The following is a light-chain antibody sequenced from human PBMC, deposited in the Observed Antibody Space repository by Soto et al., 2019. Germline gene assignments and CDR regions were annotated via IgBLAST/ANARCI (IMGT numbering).Light chain of an antibody. J-gene: IGLJ1*01. V-gene: IGLV2-14*03. CDR1: SRDVGAYDY. CDR2: YVD. Sequence: QSALTQPASVSGSTGQSITISCTGTSRDVGAYDYVSWYLQYPDKAPQLLIYYVDHRPSGVSSRFSGSKSGNTASLTISGLQAEDEGDYYCCSYADGIIYFFGTGTKATVL. CDR3: CSYADGIIYF.